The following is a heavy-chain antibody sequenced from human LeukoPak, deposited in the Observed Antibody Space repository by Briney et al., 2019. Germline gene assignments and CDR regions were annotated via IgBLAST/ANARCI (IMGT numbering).Heavy chain of an antibody. CDR3: AAGWVCSGGSCYYYFDY. CDR1: GLTFTSSA. J-gene: IGHJ4*02. D-gene: IGHD2-15*01. CDR2: IVVGSGNT. Sequence: SVKVSCKASGLTFTSSAMQWVRQARGQRLEWIGWIVVGSGNTNYAQKFQERVTITRDMSTSTAYMELSSLRSEDTTVYYCAAGWVCSGGSCYYYFDYWGQGTLVTVSS. V-gene: IGHV1-58*02.